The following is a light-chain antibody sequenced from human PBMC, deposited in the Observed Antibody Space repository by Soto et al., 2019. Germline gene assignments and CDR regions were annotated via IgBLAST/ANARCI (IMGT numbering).Light chain of an antibody. J-gene: IGKJ4*01. CDR1: QSVRSN. Sequence: EIVMTQSPATLSASPGARAPLSCRASQSVRSNLAWYQQKPGQAPRLLIYGASTRATGIPARFSGSGSGTDFTLTISSLEPEDLAVYYCQQRSNWPRLTFGGGTKVDIK. CDR2: GAS. CDR3: QQRSNWPRLT. V-gene: IGKV3-15*01.